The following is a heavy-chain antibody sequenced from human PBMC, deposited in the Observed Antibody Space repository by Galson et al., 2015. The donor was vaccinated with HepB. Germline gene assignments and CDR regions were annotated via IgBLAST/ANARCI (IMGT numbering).Heavy chain of an antibody. J-gene: IGHJ2*01. CDR3: ARETMVLNWYFDL. V-gene: IGHV3-33*01. CDR2: IWRDGSNK. D-gene: IGHD4/OR15-4a*01. Sequence: SLRLSCAASGFTFSTYGMHWVHQAPGKGLEWVAVIWRDGSNKYNVDSVKGRFTISRDNSKNTLYLQMNSLRAEDTAVYYCARETMVLNWYFDLWGRGTLVTVSS. CDR1: GFTFSTYG.